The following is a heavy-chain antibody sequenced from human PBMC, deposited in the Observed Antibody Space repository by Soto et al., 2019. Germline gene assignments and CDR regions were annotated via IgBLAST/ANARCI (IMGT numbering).Heavy chain of an antibody. J-gene: IGHJ3*02. Sequence: QVQLVQSGAELKKPGSSVKVSCQASGGTFSNYAISWVRQAPGQGLEWMGKIIPIFGTTNYAQNFRGRVTITAAEYTTTAYRELSSLRSDDTALYYCARELPPAPGSFREDALDIWGQGTMITVSS. D-gene: IGHD6-13*01. CDR2: IIPIFGTT. CDR1: GGTFSNYA. V-gene: IGHV1-69*15. CDR3: ARELPPAPGSFREDALDI.